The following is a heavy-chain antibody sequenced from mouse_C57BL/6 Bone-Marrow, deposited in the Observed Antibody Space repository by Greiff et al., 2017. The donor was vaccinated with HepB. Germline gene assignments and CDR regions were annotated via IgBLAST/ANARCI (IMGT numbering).Heavy chain of an antibody. CDR1: GYTFTSYW. CDR2: IYPGSGST. J-gene: IGHJ4*01. V-gene: IGHV1-55*01. D-gene: IGHD1-1*01. Sequence: VQLQQPGAELVKPGASVKMSCKASGYTFTSYWITWVKQRPGQGLEWIGDIYPGSGSTNYNEKLKSKATLTVDTSSSTAYMQLSSLTSEDSAVYYCARLDYYGSSYRYYAMYYWGQGTSVTVSS. CDR3: ARLDYYGSSYRYYAMYY.